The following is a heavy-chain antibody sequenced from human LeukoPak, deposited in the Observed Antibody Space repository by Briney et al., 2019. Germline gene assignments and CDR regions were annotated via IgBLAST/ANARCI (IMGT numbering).Heavy chain of an antibody. Sequence: GGSLRLSCAASGFTFSSYGMHWVRQAPGEGLEWVAVISYDGSNKYYADSVKGRFTISRDNSKNTLYLQMNSLRAEDTAVYYCAKDTSSRAVYWGQGTLVTVSS. D-gene: IGHD3-16*01. J-gene: IGHJ4*02. CDR2: ISYDGSNK. V-gene: IGHV3-30*18. CDR3: AKDTSSRAVY. CDR1: GFTFSSYG.